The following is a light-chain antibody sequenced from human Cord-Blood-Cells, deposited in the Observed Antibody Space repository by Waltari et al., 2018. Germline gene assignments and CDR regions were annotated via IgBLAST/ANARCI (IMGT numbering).Light chain of an antibody. CDR3: QQSYSTPHT. J-gene: IGKJ2*01. Sequence: DIQMTQSPYSLSASVGDRVTITCRASQSISSYLNGYQQKPGKAPKLLIYAASSLQSGVPSRFSGSGSGTDFTLTISSLQPEDFATYYCQQSYSTPHTFGQGTKLEIK. CDR1: QSISSY. CDR2: AAS. V-gene: IGKV1-39*01.